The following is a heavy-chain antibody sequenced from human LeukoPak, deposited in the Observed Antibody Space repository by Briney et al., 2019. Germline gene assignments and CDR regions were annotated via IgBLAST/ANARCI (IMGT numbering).Heavy chain of an antibody. CDR1: GFTFSSYS. D-gene: IGHD6-13*01. J-gene: IGHJ6*03. CDR2: MRRSSNYI. CDR3: ARILFGYSRSWWIMDV. Sequence: GGSLRLSCAASGFTFSSYSMNWVRQAPGTGLEWISSMRRSSNYIYYPDSVKGRFTISRDNAKNSLYLQMNSLRAEDTAVYYCARILFGYSRSWWIMDVWGKGTTVTISS. V-gene: IGHV3-21*01.